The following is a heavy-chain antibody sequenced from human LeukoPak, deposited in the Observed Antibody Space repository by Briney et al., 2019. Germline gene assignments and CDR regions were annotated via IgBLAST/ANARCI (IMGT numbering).Heavy chain of an antibody. J-gene: IGHJ4*02. Sequence: SETPSLTCAVYGGSFSGYYWSWIRQPPGKGLEWIGEINHSGSTNYNPSLKSRVTISVDTSKNQFSLKLSSVTAADTAVYYCARDGYNYNYWGQGTLVTVSS. D-gene: IGHD5-24*01. CDR1: GGSFSGYY. CDR2: INHSGST. CDR3: ARDGYNYNY. V-gene: IGHV4-34*01.